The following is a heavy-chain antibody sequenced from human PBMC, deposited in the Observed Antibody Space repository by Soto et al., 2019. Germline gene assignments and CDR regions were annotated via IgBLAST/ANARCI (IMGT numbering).Heavy chain of an antibody. Sequence: QLQLQESGPGLVKPSETVSLTCTVSGGSVNSASDYWRWIRQSPEKGLEWIGYVYYNGNTNYNPSVKSRFTMSVVTSKNQFSLKLSSVTAADTAVYYCARAQSVAWYGFDSWGQGTLVTVSS. V-gene: IGHV4-61*01. CDR3: ARAQSVAWYGFDS. J-gene: IGHJ4*02. D-gene: IGHD6-13*01. CDR1: GGSVNSASDY. CDR2: VYYNGNT.